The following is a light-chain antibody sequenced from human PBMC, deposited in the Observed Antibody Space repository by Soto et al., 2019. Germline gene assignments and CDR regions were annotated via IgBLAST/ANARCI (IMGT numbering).Light chain of an antibody. J-gene: IGKJ2*01. Sequence: DIVMTQSPLSLPVTPGEPASISCRSSQSLLQSNGHNYLDWYLQQPGQSPQLLIYLGSHRASGVPVRFSGSGSGTDFTLELSRMEAEDVEVYSCMEALQFPPMYTFGQGTKVEIK. CDR3: MEALQFPPMYT. CDR1: QSLLQSNGHNY. V-gene: IGKV2-28*01. CDR2: LGS.